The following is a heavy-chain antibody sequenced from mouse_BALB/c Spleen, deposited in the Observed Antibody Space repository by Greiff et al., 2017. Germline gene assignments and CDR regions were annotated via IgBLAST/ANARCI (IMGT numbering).Heavy chain of an antibody. CDR2: IYPGGGYT. Sequence: VQLQQSGAELVRPGTSVKISCKASGYTFTNYWLGWVKQRPGHGLEWIGDIYPGGGYTNYNEKFKGKATLTADTSSSTSEDSAVYFCARTGDGNYFDYWGQGTTLTVSS. D-gene: IGHD2-1*01. CDR1: GYTFTNYW. CDR3: ARTGDGNYFDY. J-gene: IGHJ2*01. V-gene: IGHV1-63*02.